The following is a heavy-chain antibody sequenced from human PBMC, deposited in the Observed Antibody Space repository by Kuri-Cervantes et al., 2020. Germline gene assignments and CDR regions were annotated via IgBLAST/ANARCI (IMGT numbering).Heavy chain of an antibody. D-gene: IGHD6-13*01. Sequence: GESLKISCAASGFTLSSYAMSWVRQAPGKGLEWVSAISGSGGSTYYADSVKGRFTISRDNSKNSLYPQMNSLRAEDTAVYYCARDGGSSSWYSLDGGMDVWGQGTTVTVSS. V-gene: IGHV3-23*01. CDR2: ISGSGGST. CDR3: ARDGGSSSWYSLDGGMDV. J-gene: IGHJ6*02. CDR1: GFTLSSYA.